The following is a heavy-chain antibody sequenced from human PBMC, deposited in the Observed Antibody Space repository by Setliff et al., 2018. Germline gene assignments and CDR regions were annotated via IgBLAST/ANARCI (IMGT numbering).Heavy chain of an antibody. CDR1: GYTFTAYY. CDR2: INPNSGGT. V-gene: IGHV1-2*02. CDR3: ARGGYSGSYDFDY. D-gene: IGHD1-26*01. J-gene: IGHJ4*02. Sequence: ASVKVSCKASGYTFTAYYMHWVRQAPGQGLEWMGWINPNSGGTNYAQKLQGRVTMTRDTSISTAYMELSRLRSDDTAVYYCARGGYSGSYDFDYWGQGTLVTVSS.